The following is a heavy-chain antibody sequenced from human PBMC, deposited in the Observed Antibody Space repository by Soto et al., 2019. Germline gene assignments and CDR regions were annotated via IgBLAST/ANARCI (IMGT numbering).Heavy chain of an antibody. CDR1: GFTFGDYA. CDR2: IRSKGYGGTT. V-gene: IGHV3-49*03. D-gene: IGHD3-22*01. J-gene: IGHJ4*02. Sequence: EVQVVESGGALVQPGRSLRLSCTTSGFTFGDYAMSWFRQAPGKGLEWVGFIRSKGYGGTTQYAASVKGRFTISRDDSESIAYLQMDSLKTEDTALYYCARVGSASLMVVVIADHWGQGTQVTVSS. CDR3: ARVGSASLMVVVIADH.